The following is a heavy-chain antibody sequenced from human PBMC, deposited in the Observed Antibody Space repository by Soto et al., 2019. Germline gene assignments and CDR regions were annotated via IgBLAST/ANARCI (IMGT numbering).Heavy chain of an antibody. J-gene: IGHJ5*02. Sequence: SVTFSWAASGGTFISSPIIWVRQAPGQGLEWMGGIIPIFGTANYAQKFQGRVTITADESTSTAYMELSSLRSEDTAVYYCARRLSGYYNWFDPWGQGTLVTV. V-gene: IGHV1-69*13. CDR2: IIPIFGTA. CDR3: ARRLSGYYNWFDP. CDR1: GGTFISSP. D-gene: IGHD3-3*01.